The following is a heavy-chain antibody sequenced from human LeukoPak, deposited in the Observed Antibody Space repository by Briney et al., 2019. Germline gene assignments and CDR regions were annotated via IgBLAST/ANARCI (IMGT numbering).Heavy chain of an antibody. D-gene: IGHD5-18*01. CDR1: GGSISSGSYY. Sequence: SQTLSLTCTVSGGSISSGSYYWSWIRQPAGKGLEWIGRIYTSGSTNYNPSLKSRVTISVDTSKNQFSLKLSSVTAADTAVYYCARDYGGRWIQDYWGQGTLVTVSS. J-gene: IGHJ4*02. CDR2: IYTSGST. CDR3: ARDYGGRWIQDY. V-gene: IGHV4-61*02.